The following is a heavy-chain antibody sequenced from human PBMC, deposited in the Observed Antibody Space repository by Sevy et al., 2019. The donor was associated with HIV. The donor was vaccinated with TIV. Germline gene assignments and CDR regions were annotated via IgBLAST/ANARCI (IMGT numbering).Heavy chain of an antibody. V-gene: IGHV3-23*01. J-gene: IGHJ4*02. D-gene: IGHD2-8*01. CDR1: GFTFSKYS. CDR2: LSFGWGEI. CDR3: AREGCTKPHDY. Sequence: GGSLRLSCAASGFTFSKYSMSWVRQPPGKGLEWVSTLSFGWGEINYADSVKGRFTISRDNSKSSVYLQMNNLRPEDTAVYYCAREGCTKPHDYWGQGTLVTVYS.